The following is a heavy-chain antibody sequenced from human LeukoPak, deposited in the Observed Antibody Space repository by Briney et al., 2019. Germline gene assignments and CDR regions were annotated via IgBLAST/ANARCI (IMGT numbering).Heavy chain of an antibody. V-gene: IGHV3-23*01. Sequence: PGGSLRLSCAASGFTFSSYAMSWVRQAPGKGLEWVSAISGSGGSTYYADSVKGRFTISRDNSKNTLYLRMNSLRAEDTAVYYCAKANRLDYYDSSGDYSTLWGQGTLVTVSS. D-gene: IGHD3-22*01. CDR2: ISGSGGST. J-gene: IGHJ4*02. CDR1: GFTFSSYA. CDR3: AKANRLDYYDSSGDYSTL.